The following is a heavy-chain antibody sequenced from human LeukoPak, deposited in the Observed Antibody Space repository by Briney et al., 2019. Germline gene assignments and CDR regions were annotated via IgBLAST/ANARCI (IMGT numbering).Heavy chain of an antibody. J-gene: IGHJ4*02. CDR3: VRDWFGWYFDF. Sequence: SQTLSLTCAISGDSVSSSISAWVWIRQSTSRGLEWLGRTYYRSKWYNEYALSVKSRITINPDTSRNQFSLQLTSMTPEDTAVYYCVRDWFGWYFDFWGQGILVTVSS. CDR1: GDSVSSSISA. D-gene: IGHD3-10*01. V-gene: IGHV6-1*01. CDR2: TYYRSKWYN.